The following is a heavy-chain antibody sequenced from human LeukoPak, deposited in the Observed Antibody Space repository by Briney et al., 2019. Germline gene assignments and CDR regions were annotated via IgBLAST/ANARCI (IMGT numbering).Heavy chain of an antibody. CDR1: GFTFNIYA. V-gene: IGHV3-30*04. CDR2: IPYDGSNK. J-gene: IGHJ6*02. CDR3: ARDTYDSIHGMDV. D-gene: IGHD3-22*01. Sequence: GGSLRLSCAASGFTFNIYALHWVRQAPGKGLEWVARIPYDGSNKYYADSVKGRFTISRDNSKNTLYLQMNSLRPEDTAMYYCARDTYDSIHGMDVWGQGTTVTVSS.